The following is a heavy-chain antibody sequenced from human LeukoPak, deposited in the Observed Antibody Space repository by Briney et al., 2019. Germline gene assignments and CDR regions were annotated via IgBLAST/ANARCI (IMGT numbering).Heavy chain of an antibody. D-gene: IGHD2-2*02. CDR2: IRSKVYGGTP. CDR3: TRVDCSSTSCYISHADY. V-gene: IGHV3-49*04. CDR1: GFTFGDYA. J-gene: IGHJ4*02. Sequence: GGSLRLSCTTSGFTFGDYAMSWVRQAPGKGLEWVGFIRSKVYGGTPEYAASVKGRFTISRDDSKSIAYLQMSSLKTEDTAVYYCTRVDCSSTSCYISHADYWGRGTLVTVSS.